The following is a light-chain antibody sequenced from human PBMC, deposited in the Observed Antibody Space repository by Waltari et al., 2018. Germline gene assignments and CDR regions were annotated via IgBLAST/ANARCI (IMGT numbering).Light chain of an antibody. J-gene: IGLJ3*02. V-gene: IGLV2-14*01. Sequence: QSALTQPASVSGSPGQSITISCTGTSSDVGGYNYVSWYQQPPGKAPKLMIYDVSKRPSGVSILFSCSKSGNTASLAISGLQAEDEADYYCSSYTSSSTLGVFGGGTKLTVL. CDR3: SSYTSSSTLGV. CDR1: SSDVGGYNY. CDR2: DVS.